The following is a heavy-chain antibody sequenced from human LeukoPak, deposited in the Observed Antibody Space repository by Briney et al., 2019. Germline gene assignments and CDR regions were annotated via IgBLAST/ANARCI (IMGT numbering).Heavy chain of an antibody. CDR1: GFTFSSYA. CDR3: AKRNYDFWSGYYRRAENHFDY. V-gene: IGHV3-23*01. CDR2: ISGSGGST. Sequence: GGSLRLSCAASGFTFSSYAMSWVRQAPGKGLEWVSSISGSGGSTYYADSVKGRFTIPRDNSKNTLYLQMNSLRAEDTAVYYCAKRNYDFWSGYYRRAENHFDYWGQGALVTVS. D-gene: IGHD3-3*01. J-gene: IGHJ4*02.